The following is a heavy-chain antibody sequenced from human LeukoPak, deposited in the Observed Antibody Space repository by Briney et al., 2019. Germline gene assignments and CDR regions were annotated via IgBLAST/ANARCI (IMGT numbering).Heavy chain of an antibody. Sequence: GGSLRLSCAASGFTFSSYSMNWVRQAPGKGLEWVSSISSSSSYIYYADSVKGRFTISRDNAKNSLYLQMNSLRAEDTAVYYCARDNGGYGFDYWGQGTLITVSS. CDR1: GFTFSSYS. CDR2: ISSSSSYI. J-gene: IGHJ4*02. D-gene: IGHD5-12*01. CDR3: ARDNGGYGFDY. V-gene: IGHV3-21*01.